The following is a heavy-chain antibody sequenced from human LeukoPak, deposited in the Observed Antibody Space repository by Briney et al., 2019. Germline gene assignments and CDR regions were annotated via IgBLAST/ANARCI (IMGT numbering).Heavy chain of an antibody. J-gene: IGHJ4*02. Sequence: QSGGSLRLSCAASGFTVSSNYMSWVRQAPGKGLEWVSVIYSGGSTYYADSVKGRFTISRDNSKNTLYLQMNSLRAEDTAVYYCARSYTFGGVIAVYYFDYWGQGTLVTVSS. V-gene: IGHV3-53*01. CDR1: GFTVSSNY. D-gene: IGHD3-16*02. CDR2: IYSGGST. CDR3: ARSYTFGGVIAVYYFDY.